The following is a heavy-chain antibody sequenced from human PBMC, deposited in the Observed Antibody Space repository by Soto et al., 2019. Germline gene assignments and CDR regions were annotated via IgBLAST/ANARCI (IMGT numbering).Heavy chain of an antibody. CDR1: GGSISSGDYY. V-gene: IGHV4-30-4*01. J-gene: IGHJ2*01. Sequence: SETLSLTCTVSGGSISSGDYYWSWIRQPPGKGLEWIGYIYYSGSTYYNPSLKSRVTISVDTSRNQFSLKLSSVTAADTALYYCAREAPIVLVPAASNWYFDLWGRGTLVTVSS. CDR2: IYYSGST. D-gene: IGHD2-2*01. CDR3: AREAPIVLVPAASNWYFDL.